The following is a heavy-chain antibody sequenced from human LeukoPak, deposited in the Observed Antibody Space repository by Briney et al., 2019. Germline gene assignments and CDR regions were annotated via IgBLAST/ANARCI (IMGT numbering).Heavy chain of an antibody. V-gene: IGHV2-5*01. CDR1: GFSLTTSAVG. Sequence: SVPALVKPTQTLTLTCTFSGFSLTTSAVGVAWIRKPPGNALEWLALIYRNDVQRYSPSLRTRLTISKDTSEHQVVLTMTTVDPVDTVTYYCAHDSPGNYGFDVWGQGTLVTVYS. CDR3: AHDSPGNYGFDV. D-gene: IGHD3-9*01. J-gene: IGHJ4*02. CDR2: IYRNDVQ.